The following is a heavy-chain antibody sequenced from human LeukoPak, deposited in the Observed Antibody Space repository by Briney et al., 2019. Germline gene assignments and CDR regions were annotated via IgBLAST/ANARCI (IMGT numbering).Heavy chain of an antibody. CDR1: GGSVSSGSYY. D-gene: IGHD2-2*01. J-gene: IGHJ6*02. CDR2: IYYSGST. Sequence: SETLSLTCTVSGGSVSSGSYYWSWIRQPPGKGLEWIGYIYYSGSTNYNPSLKSRVTISVDTSKNQFSLKLSSVTAADTAVYYCAREVIRCSSTSCYAGYGMDVWGQGTTVTVSS. V-gene: IGHV4-61*01. CDR3: AREVIRCSSTSCYAGYGMDV.